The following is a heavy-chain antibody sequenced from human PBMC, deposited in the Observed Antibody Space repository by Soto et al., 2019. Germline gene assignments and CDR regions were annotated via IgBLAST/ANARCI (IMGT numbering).Heavy chain of an antibody. V-gene: IGHV4-34*01. D-gene: IGHD3-10*01. CDR3: ARILWFGEVNYGMDG. CDR2: INHSGST. Sequence: PSEPLSLTCAVYGGSFSGYYWSWIRQPPGKGLEWIGEINHSGSTNYNPSLKSRVTISVDTSKNQFSLKLSSVTAADTAVYYCARILWFGEVNYGMDGWGQGTTVT. J-gene: IGHJ6*02. CDR1: GGSFSGYY.